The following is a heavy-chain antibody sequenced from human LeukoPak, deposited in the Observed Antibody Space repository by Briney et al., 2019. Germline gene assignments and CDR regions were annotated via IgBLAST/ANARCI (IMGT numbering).Heavy chain of an antibody. CDR2: IYTSGST. CDR3: ARGRGGNPHYYYYMDV. J-gene: IGHJ6*03. V-gene: IGHV4-4*07. CDR1: GGSISSYY. Sequence: SSETLSLTCTVSGGSISSYYWSWIRQPAGKGLEWIGRIYTSGSTNYNPSLKSRVTMSVDTSKNQFSLKLSSVTAADTAVYYCARGRGGNPHYYYYMDVWGKGTTVTVSS. D-gene: IGHD4-23*01.